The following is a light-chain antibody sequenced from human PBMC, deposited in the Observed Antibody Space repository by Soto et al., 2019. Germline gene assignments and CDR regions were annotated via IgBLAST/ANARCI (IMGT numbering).Light chain of an antibody. V-gene: IGKV3-15*01. CDR3: QQYNNWPPIT. Sequence: EIVMTQSPATLSVSPGERATLSCRASQSVSSNLAWYQQKPGQAPRLLIYGASTRATGIPARFSGSGSGTEFTLTISRLQSEDFAVYYLQQYNNWPPITFGQGTRLEIK. CDR1: QSVSSN. CDR2: GAS. J-gene: IGKJ5*01.